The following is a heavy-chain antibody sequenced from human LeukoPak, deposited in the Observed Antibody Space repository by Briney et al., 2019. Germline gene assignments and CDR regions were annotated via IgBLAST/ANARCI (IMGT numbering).Heavy chain of an antibody. V-gene: IGHV4-59*12. CDR1: GGSISSYY. J-gene: IGHJ5*02. Sequence: PSETLSLTCTVSGGSISSYYWSWIRQPPGKGLEWIGYIYYSGSTNYNPSLKSRVTISVDTSKNQFSLKLSSVTAADTAVYYCARGNRADIVVVVAANRRFDPWGQGTLVTVSS. D-gene: IGHD2-15*01. CDR2: IYYSGST. CDR3: ARGNRADIVVVVAANRRFDP.